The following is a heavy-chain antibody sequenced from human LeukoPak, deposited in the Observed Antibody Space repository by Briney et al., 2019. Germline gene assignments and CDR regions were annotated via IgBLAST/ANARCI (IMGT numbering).Heavy chain of an antibody. CDR2: IIPIFGTA. J-gene: IGHJ5*02. CDR1: GGTFSSYA. D-gene: IGHD5-24*01. Sequence: ASVKVSCKASGGTFSSYAISWVRQAPGQGLEWMGGIIPIFGTANYAQKFQGRVTITTDESTRTAYMEQSSLRSEDTAVYYCARGGSRGYNENWFDPWGQGTLVTVSS. V-gene: IGHV1-69*05. CDR3: ARGGSRGYNENWFDP.